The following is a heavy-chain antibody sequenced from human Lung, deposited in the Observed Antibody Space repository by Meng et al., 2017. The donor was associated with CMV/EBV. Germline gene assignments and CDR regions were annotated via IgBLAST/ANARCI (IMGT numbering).Heavy chain of an antibody. Sequence: SXTLSLTCTVSGGSISSYYWSWIRQPPGKGLEWIGYIYYSGSTNYNPSLKSRVTISVDTSKNQFSLKLSSVTAADTAVYYWAIAPRNCSGGSCYSEWSFAFWGPRKXVHGSS. CDR2: IYYSGST. V-gene: IGHV4-59*12. J-gene: IGHJ4*02. D-gene: IGHD2-15*01. CDR3: AIAPRNCSGGSCYSEWSFAF. CDR1: GGSISSYY.